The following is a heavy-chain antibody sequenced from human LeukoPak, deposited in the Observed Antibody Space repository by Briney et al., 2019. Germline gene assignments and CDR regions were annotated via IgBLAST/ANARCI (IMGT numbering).Heavy chain of an antibody. Sequence: GGSLRLSCAASGFTFSSYAMSWVRQAPGKGLEWVSVIYRGGSTYYADSVKGRFTISRDNSKNTLYLQMNSLRAEDTAVYYCASGGGYCSSTSCYNGWFDPWGQGTLVTVSS. V-gene: IGHV3-53*01. CDR1: GFTFSSYA. D-gene: IGHD2-2*02. J-gene: IGHJ5*02. CDR3: ASGGGYCSSTSCYNGWFDP. CDR2: IYRGGST.